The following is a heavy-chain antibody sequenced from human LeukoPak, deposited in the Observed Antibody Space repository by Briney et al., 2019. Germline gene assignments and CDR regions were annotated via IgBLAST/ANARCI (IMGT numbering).Heavy chain of an antibody. CDR2: IYYSGST. V-gene: IGHV4-59*12. CDR1: GGSISSYY. D-gene: IGHD2-2*01. Sequence: SETLSLTCTVSGGSISSYYWSWIRQPPGKGLEWIGYIYYSGSTNYNPSLKSRVTISVDTSKNQFSLKLSSVTAADTAVYYCARERVVPAALEYYYYYYMDVWGKGTTVTVSS. CDR3: ARERVVPAALEYYYYYYMDV. J-gene: IGHJ6*03.